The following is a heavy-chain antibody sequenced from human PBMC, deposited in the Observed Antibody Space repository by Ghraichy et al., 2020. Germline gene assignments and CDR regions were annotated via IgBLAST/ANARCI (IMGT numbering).Heavy chain of an antibody. CDR1: GFTFSSYW. D-gene: IGHD2-15*01. V-gene: IGHV3-74*01. CDR3: ARGGPEYCSGGSCYAGDY. J-gene: IGHJ4*02. CDR2: INSDGSSI. Sequence: ESLNISCAVSGFTFSSYWMHWVRQAPGKGLVWVSRINSDGSSISYADSVKGRFTFSRDNAKNTLYLQMNSLRADDTAVYYCARGGPEYCSGGSCYAGDYWGQGTLVTVSS.